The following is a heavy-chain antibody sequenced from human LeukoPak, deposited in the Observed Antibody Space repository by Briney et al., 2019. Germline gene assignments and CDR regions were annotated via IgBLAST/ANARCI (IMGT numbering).Heavy chain of an antibody. CDR1: GFTFSSYG. CDR2: IRSDGSNK. J-gene: IGHJ4*02. Sequence: GGSLRLSCGASGFTFSSYGMHWVRQAPGKGLEWVAFIRSDGSNKYYPDSVKGRFTISRDNSKNTLYLQMNSLRAEDTAVYYCAKARGGMTGIDYWGQGTLVTVSS. D-gene: IGHD3-10*01. CDR3: AKARGGMTGIDY. V-gene: IGHV3-30*02.